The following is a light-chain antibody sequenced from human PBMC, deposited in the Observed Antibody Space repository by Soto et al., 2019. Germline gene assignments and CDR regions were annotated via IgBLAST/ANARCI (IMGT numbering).Light chain of an antibody. Sequence: QSVLTQPASPSGSPGQSITISCTGTSSDIGAYDYVSWFQQHPGKAPKLMISEVNNRPSGVSNRFSGSKSGNTAYLTISGLQVEDEAEYFCFSFTPTSTHLFGNGTKVTV. V-gene: IGLV2-14*01. CDR1: SSDIGAYDY. CDR3: FSFTPTSTHL. CDR2: EVN. J-gene: IGLJ1*01.